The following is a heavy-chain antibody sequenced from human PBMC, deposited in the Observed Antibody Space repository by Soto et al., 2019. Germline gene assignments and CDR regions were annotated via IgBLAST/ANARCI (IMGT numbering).Heavy chain of an antibody. D-gene: IGHD6-13*01. CDR1: GFTFSSYA. CDR2: ISSSSSYI. J-gene: IGHJ4*02. CDR3: ARDMQQLATPFDY. Sequence: PGGSLRLSCAASGFTFSSYAMSWARQAPGKGLEWVSSISSSSSYIYYADSVKGRFTISRDNAKNSLYLQMNSLRAEDTAVYYCARDMQQLATPFDYWGQGTLVTVSS. V-gene: IGHV3-21*01.